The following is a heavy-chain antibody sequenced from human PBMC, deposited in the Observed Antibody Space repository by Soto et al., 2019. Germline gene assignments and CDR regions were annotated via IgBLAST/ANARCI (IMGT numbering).Heavy chain of an antibody. Sequence: LSLTCAVYGGSFSGYYWSWIRQPPGKGLEWIGEINHSGSTNYNPSLKSRVTISVDTSKNQFSLKLSSVTAADTAVYYCASDKGGYCSGGSCYGMDVWGQGTTVTVSS. V-gene: IGHV4-34*01. J-gene: IGHJ6*02. CDR1: GGSFSGYY. D-gene: IGHD2-15*01. CDR3: ASDKGGYCSGGSCYGMDV. CDR2: INHSGST.